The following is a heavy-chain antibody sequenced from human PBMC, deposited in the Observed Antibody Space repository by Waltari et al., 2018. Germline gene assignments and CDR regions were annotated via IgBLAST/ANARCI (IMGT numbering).Heavy chain of an antibody. CDR1: EITFSHYD. D-gene: IGHD3-10*01. J-gene: IGHJ3*02. V-gene: IGHV3-13*01. CDR2: TDSGGDT. CDR3: TRWNPYYVAFDM. Sequence: VQLAESGGDLVQPGGSLRLSCAASEITFSHYDSHWVRRRPGRGLECVSVTDSGGDTYYVASVKGRFTVSRENAKKSLYLQMNSLRAEDTAVYYCTRWNPYYVAFDMWGQGTMVTVSS.